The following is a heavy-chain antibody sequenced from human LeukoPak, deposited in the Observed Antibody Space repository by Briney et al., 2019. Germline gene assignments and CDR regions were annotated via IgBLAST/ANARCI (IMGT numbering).Heavy chain of an antibody. Sequence: PSQTLSLTCTVSGGSISSYYWSWIRQPAGKGLEWIGRIYTSGSTNYNPSLKSRVTMSVDTSRNQFSLKLSSVTAADTAVYYCASSHYDSSGFDYWGQGTLVTVSS. CDR1: GGSISSYY. CDR3: ASSHYDSSGFDY. D-gene: IGHD3-22*01. V-gene: IGHV4-4*07. J-gene: IGHJ4*02. CDR2: IYTSGST.